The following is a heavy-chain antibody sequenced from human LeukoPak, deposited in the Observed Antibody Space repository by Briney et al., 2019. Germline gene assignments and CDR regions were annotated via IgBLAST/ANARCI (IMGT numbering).Heavy chain of an antibody. CDR2: INHSGST. CDR3: ARAARGSGSPPLY. CDR1: GGSFSGYY. V-gene: IGHV4-34*01. J-gene: IGHJ4*02. D-gene: IGHD3-10*01. Sequence: NPSETLSLTCAVYGGSFSGYYWSWIRQPPGKGLEWIGEINHSGSTNYNPSLKSRVTISVDTSKNQFSLKLSSVTAADTAVYYCARAARGSGSPPLYWGQGTLVTVSS.